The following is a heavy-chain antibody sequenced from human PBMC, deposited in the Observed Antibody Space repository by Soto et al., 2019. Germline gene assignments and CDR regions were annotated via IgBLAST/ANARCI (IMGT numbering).Heavy chain of an antibody. D-gene: IGHD3-22*01. Sequence: LRLSCAASGFTFSPFWMHWVRQVPGKGPVWVSRINSDGNSTSYADSVKGRFTISRDNAKNTLYLQMNSLRAEDTAVYYCVKGEYYYDGSAYYPFDYWGQGRMVTVS. CDR1: GFTFSPFW. V-gene: IGHV3-74*01. CDR2: INSDGNST. J-gene: IGHJ4*02. CDR3: VKGEYYYDGSAYYPFDY.